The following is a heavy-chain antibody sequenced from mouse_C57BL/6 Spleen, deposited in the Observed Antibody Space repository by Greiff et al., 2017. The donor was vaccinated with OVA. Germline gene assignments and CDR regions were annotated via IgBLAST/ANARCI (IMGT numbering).Heavy chain of an antibody. Sequence: EVQVVESGGGLVKPGGSLKLSCAASGFTFSDYGMHWVRQAPEKGLEWVAYISSGSSTIYYADTVKGRFTISRDNAKNTLFLQMTSLRSEDTAMYYCARPRDGYYDYAMDYWGQGTSVTVSS. CDR2: ISSGSSTI. CDR1: GFTFSDYG. V-gene: IGHV5-17*01. J-gene: IGHJ4*01. D-gene: IGHD2-3*01. CDR3: ARPRDGYYDYAMDY.